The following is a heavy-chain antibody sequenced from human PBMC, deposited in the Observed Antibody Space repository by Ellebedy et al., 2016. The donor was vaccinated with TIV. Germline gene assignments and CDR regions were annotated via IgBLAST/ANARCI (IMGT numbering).Heavy chain of an antibody. CDR2: ISHSGST. Sequence: GSLRLSCAVSGGSFSNYYWSWIRQTPGKGLEWIGEISHSGSTHYDTSLQSRVSISIDTSRKQFSLRLVSLTAADTAVYYCARGRSAVVTAYNWLDPWGQGTLVTVSS. CDR3: ARGRSAVVTAYNWLDP. V-gene: IGHV4-34*01. CDR1: GGSFSNYY. J-gene: IGHJ5*02. D-gene: IGHD2-21*02.